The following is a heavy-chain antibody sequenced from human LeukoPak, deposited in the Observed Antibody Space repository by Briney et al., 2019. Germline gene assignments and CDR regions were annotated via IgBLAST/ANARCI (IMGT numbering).Heavy chain of an antibody. CDR3: ARSEEQWLPNDPYYFDY. CDR2: IYYSGST. V-gene: IGHV4-59*01. D-gene: IGHD6-19*01. CDR1: GGSISSYY. Sequence: PSETLSLTCTVSGGSISSYYWSWIRQPPGKGLEWIGYIYYSGSTNYNPSLKSRVTISVDTSKNQFSLKLSSVTAADTAVYYCARSEEQWLPNDPYYFDYWGQGTLVTVSS. J-gene: IGHJ4*02.